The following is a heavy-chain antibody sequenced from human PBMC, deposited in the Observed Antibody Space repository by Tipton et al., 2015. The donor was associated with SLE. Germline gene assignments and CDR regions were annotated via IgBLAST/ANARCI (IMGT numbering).Heavy chain of an antibody. Sequence: SLRLSCAASGFTFDDYAMHWVRQAPGKGLEWVSGISWNSGSIGYADSVKGRFTISRDNAKNSLYLQMNSLRAEDTALYYCARGGITGTRAFDYWGQGTLVTVSS. CDR1: GFTFDDYA. V-gene: IGHV3-9*01. D-gene: IGHD1-20*01. J-gene: IGHJ4*02. CDR3: ARGGITGTRAFDY. CDR2: ISWNSGSI.